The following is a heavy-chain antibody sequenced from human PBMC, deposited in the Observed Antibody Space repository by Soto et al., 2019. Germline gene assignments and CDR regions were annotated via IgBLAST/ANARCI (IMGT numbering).Heavy chain of an antibody. J-gene: IGHJ6*02. D-gene: IGHD6-19*01. CDR3: ARGSGQPDSSGWPGDYYYGMDV. V-gene: IGHV1-8*01. Sequence: ASVKVSCKASGYTFTSYDINWVRQATGQGLEWMGWMNPNSGNTGYAQKFQGRVTMTRNTSISTAYMELSSLRSEDTAVYYCARGSGQPDSSGWPGDYYYGMDVWGQGTTVTSP. CDR1: GYTFTSYD. CDR2: MNPNSGNT.